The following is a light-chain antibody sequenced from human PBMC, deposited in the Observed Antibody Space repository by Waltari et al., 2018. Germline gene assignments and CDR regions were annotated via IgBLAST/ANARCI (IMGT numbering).Light chain of an antibody. J-gene: IGLJ3*02. CDR1: KLGHKY. CDR3: QAWDTTFWV. Sequence: YELTQPPSVSVSPGQTATIPCSGDKLGHKYTCWYQQRPGQSPVLIIYQDDKRPSGIPERFSGSSSGNTATLTISGTQAVDEADYYCQAWDTTFWVFGEGTKLTVL. V-gene: IGLV3-1*01. CDR2: QDD.